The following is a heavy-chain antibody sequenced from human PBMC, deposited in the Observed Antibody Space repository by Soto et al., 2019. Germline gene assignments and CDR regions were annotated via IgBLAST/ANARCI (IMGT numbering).Heavy chain of an antibody. D-gene: IGHD1-26*01. CDR2: IYYSGST. J-gene: IGHJ4*02. V-gene: IGHV4-39*01. Sequence: SETLSLTCTVSGGSISSSSYYWGWIRQPPGKGLEWIGSIYYSGSTYYNPSLKSRVTISVDTSKNQFSLKLSSVTAADTAVYYCARLVIVGATTGFDYWGQGTLVTVSS. CDR1: GGSISSSSYY. CDR3: ARLVIVGATTGFDY.